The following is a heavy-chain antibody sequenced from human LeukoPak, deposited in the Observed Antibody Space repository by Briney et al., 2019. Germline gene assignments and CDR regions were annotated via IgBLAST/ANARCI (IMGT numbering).Heavy chain of an antibody. J-gene: IGHJ5*02. CDR1: GYTFTGYY. V-gene: IGHV1-2*02. Sequence: GASVKVSCKASGYTFTGYYMHWVRQAPGQGLEWMGWINPNSGGTNYAQKFQGRVTMTRDTSISTAYMELSRLRSDDTAVYYCARGISYSSGNNWFDPWGQGTLVTVSS. CDR2: INPNSGGT. D-gene: IGHD3-22*01. CDR3: ARGISYSSGNNWFDP.